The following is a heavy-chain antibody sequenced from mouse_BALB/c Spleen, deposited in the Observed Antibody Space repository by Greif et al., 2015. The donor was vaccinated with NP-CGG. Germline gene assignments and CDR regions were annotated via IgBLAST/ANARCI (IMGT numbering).Heavy chain of an antibody. Sequence: QVHVKQSGAELARPGASVKMSCKASGYTFTSYTMHWVKQRPGQGLEWIGYINPSSGYTNYNQKFKDKATLAADKSSSTAYMQLSSLTSEDSAVYYCARWDGAYWGQGTLVTVSA. CDR1: GYTFTSYT. V-gene: IGHV1-4*01. J-gene: IGHJ3*01. CDR2: INPSSGYT. CDR3: ARWDGAY. D-gene: IGHD4-1*01.